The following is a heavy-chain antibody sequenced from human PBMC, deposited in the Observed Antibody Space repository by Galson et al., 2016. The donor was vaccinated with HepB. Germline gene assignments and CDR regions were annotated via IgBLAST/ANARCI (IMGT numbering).Heavy chain of an antibody. CDR2: ISGSGGNT. D-gene: IGHD2-2*01. CDR1: GFTFSSHA. J-gene: IGHJ4*02. CDR3: AKCGSTSCPAN. Sequence: SLRLSCAASGFTFSSHAMSWVRQAPGKGLEWVSGISGSGGNTYYADAVKGRFTVSSDNSKNTVSLQMSSLRAEDTATDYCAKCGSTSCPANWGQGILVTVSS. V-gene: IGHV3-23*01.